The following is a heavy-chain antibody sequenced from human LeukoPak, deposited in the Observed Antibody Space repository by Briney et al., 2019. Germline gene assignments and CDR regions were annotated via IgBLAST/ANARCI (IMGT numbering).Heavy chain of an antibody. V-gene: IGHV3-21*01. CDR2: INSRSNQI. Sequence: PGGSLRLSCAASGFNFSIYSMYWIRQAPGKGLERVSSINSRSNQIYYADSVKGRFTISRDNAENSLYLQMNSLRADDSAMYYCARVHYGIDYWGQGTLVTVSS. D-gene: IGHD4-17*01. J-gene: IGHJ4*02. CDR3: ARVHYGIDY. CDR1: GFNFSIYS.